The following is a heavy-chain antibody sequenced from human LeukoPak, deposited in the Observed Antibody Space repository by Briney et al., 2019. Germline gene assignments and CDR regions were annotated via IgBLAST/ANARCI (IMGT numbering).Heavy chain of an antibody. V-gene: IGHV1-18*01. J-gene: IGHJ4*02. CDR1: GYTFTSYG. Sequence: ASVKVSCKASGYTFTSYGISWVRQAPGQGLEWMGWISAYNGNTNYARKLQGRVTMTTDTSTSTAYMELRSLRSDDTAVYYCARDKSDSGSYYSDYWGQGTLVTVSS. D-gene: IGHD1-26*01. CDR2: ISAYNGNT. CDR3: ARDKSDSGSYYSDY.